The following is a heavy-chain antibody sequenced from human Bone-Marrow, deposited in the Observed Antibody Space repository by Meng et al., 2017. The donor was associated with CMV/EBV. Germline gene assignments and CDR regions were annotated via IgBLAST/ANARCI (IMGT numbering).Heavy chain of an antibody. CDR1: GFTFSSYS. J-gene: IGHJ4*02. CDR3: ATRAVVKPGTILEGFYYLDY. D-gene: IGHD2-2*01. Sequence: GGALRLSCAASGFTFSSYSMNWVRQAPGKGLEWVSSISSSSGYIYYADSVKGRFTISRDNSKSTKYLQMNSLRPGDSAVYYGATRAVVKPGTILEGFYYLDYWGQGTLVTVSS. V-gene: IGHV3-21*06. CDR2: ISSSSGYI.